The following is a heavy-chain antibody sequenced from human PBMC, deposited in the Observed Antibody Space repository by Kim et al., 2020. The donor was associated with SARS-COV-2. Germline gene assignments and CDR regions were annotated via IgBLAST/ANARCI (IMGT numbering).Heavy chain of an antibody. J-gene: IGHJ4*02. Sequence: GGSLRLSCAASGFTFSSYGMHWVRQAPGKGLEWVAVISYDGSNKYYADSVKGRFTISRDNSKNTLYLQMNSLRAEDTAVYYCARVRNYYGSGIDYWGQGTLVTVSS. CDR1: GFTFSSYG. CDR2: ISYDGSNK. CDR3: ARVRNYYGSGIDY. D-gene: IGHD3-10*01. V-gene: IGHV3-33*05.